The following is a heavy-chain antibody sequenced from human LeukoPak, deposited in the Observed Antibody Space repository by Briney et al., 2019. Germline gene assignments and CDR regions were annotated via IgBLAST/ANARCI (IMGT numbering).Heavy chain of an antibody. Sequence: ASVKVSRKASGYTFTSYAMNWVRQAPGQGLEWMGWINTNTGNSTYAQGFTGRFVFSLDTSVSTAYLQISSLKAEDTAVYYCAREGILRYFDPYGMDVWGQGTTVTVSS. CDR1: GYTFTSYA. J-gene: IGHJ6*02. CDR2: INTNTGNS. V-gene: IGHV7-4-1*02. CDR3: AREGILRYFDPYGMDV. D-gene: IGHD3-9*01.